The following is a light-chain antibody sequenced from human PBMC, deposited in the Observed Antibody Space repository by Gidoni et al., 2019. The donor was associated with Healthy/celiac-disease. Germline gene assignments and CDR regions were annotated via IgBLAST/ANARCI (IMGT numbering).Light chain of an antibody. Sequence: DIQMTQSPSSLSASVGDRVTITCRASQSISSYLNWYQQKPGKAPKLLIYAASSLQSGVPPRFSGSGSGTVFTLTISSLQPEDFATYYCQQSYSTLWTFGQGTKVEIK. CDR1: QSISSY. CDR2: AAS. V-gene: IGKV1-39*01. J-gene: IGKJ1*01. CDR3: QQSYSTLWT.